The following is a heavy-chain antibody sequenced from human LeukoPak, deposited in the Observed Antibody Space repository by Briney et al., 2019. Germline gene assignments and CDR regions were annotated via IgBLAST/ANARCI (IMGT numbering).Heavy chain of an antibody. CDR2: IYYSGST. D-gene: IGHD6-19*01. J-gene: IGHJ4*02. V-gene: IGHV4-39*07. Sequence: SETLSLTCTVSGGSISSSNYYWGWIRQPPGKGLEWIGSIYYSGSTYYNPSLKSRVTISVDTSKNQFSLKVSSVTATDTAVYYCARVSQWPTGFDYWGQGTLVTVSS. CDR1: GGSISSSNYY. CDR3: ARVSQWPTGFDY.